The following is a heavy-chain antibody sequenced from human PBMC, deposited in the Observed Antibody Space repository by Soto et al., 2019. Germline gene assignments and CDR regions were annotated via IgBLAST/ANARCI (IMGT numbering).Heavy chain of an antibody. J-gene: IGHJ6*03. V-gene: IGHV4-34*01. CDR1: GGSFSGYY. Sequence: SETLSLTCAVYGGSFSGYYWIWIRQPPGKGLEWIGEINHSGSTNYNPSLKSRVTISVDTSKNQFSLKLSSVTAADTAVYYCAVGRGYSYGYNYYYYMAVWVKGTTVTVSS. CDR3: AVGRGYSYGYNYYYYMAV. CDR2: INHSGST. D-gene: IGHD5-18*01.